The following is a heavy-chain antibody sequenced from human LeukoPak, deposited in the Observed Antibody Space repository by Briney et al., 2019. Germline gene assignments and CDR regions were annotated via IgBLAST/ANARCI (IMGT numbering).Heavy chain of an antibody. D-gene: IGHD2-2*01. V-gene: IGHV3-21*01. CDR1: GFTFSSYS. CDR3: ARDPPYCSSTNCQIDY. J-gene: IGHJ4*02. CDR2: ISSSSSYI. Sequence: PGGSLRLSCAASGFTFSSYSMNWVRQAPGKGLEWVSSISSSSSYIYYADSVKGRFTISRDNAKNSLYVQMDSLRAEDTAVYYCARDPPYCSSTNCQIDYWGQGTPVTVPS.